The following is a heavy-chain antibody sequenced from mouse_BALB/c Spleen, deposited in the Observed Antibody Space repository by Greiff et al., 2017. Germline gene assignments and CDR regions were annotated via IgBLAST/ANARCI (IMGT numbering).Heavy chain of an antibody. J-gene: IGHJ2*01. CDR3: ARGPLRDYFDY. Sequence: EVMLVESGGGLVKPGGSLKLSCAASGFTFSSYAMSWVRQTPEKRLEWVASISSGGSTYYPDSVKGRFTISRDNARNILYLQMSSLRSEDTAMYYCARGPLRDYFDYWGQGTTLTVSS. CDR1: GFTFSSYA. V-gene: IGHV5-6-5*01. CDR2: ISSGGST.